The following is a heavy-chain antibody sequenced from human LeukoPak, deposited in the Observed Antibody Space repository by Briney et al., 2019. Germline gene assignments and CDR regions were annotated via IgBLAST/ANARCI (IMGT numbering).Heavy chain of an antibody. CDR3: AREENFDLLLGWFDP. V-gene: IGHV1-69*13. J-gene: IGHJ5*02. D-gene: IGHD3-9*01. CDR2: IIPIFGTA. CDR1: GGTFSSYA. Sequence: ASVKVSCKASGGTFSSYAISWARQAPGQGLEWMGGIIPIFGTANYAQKFQGRVTVTGDESTSTAYMELSSLRSEDTAVYYCAREENFDLLLGWFDPWGQGTLVTVSS.